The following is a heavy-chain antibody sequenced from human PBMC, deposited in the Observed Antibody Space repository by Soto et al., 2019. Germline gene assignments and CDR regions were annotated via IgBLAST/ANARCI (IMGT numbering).Heavy chain of an antibody. J-gene: IGHJ5*02. CDR1: GGTFSSYA. D-gene: IGHD2-2*01. V-gene: IGHV1-69*13. Sequence: SVKVSCKASGGTFSSYAISWVRQAPGQGLEWMGGIIPIFGTANYAQRFQGRVTITADESTSTAYMELSSLRSEDTAVYYCARDLGIVVVPAAIGNWFDPWGQGTLVTVSS. CDR2: IIPIFGTA. CDR3: ARDLGIVVVPAAIGNWFDP.